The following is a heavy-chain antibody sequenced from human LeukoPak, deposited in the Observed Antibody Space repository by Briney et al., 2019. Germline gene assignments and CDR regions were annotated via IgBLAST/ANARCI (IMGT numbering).Heavy chain of an antibody. J-gene: IGHJ4*02. CDR2: ISGSGGST. Sequence: GGSLRLSCAASGFTFSSYAMSWVRQAPGKGLEWVSAISGSGGSTYYADSVKGRFTISRDNSKNTLYLQMNSLRAEDTAVYYCAKDLTMIVVVNYFGYWGQGTLVTVSS. CDR3: AKDLTMIVVVNYFGY. V-gene: IGHV3-23*01. CDR1: GFTFSSYA. D-gene: IGHD3-22*01.